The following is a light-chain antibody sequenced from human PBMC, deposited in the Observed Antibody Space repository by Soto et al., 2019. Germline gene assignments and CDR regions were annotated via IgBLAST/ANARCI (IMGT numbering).Light chain of an antibody. CDR2: VAS. CDR3: HQYDSTPT. Sequence: EIGLTQSPGTLSFSPGERATLSCRASQSVTSNYLAWYQQKPGQAPRVLIYVASHRATGIPHRFSCSGSGTDFTLIITRLPPEDFALYYCHQYDSTPTFGQGTRLDIK. CDR1: QSVTSNY. J-gene: IGKJ5*01. V-gene: IGKV3-20*01.